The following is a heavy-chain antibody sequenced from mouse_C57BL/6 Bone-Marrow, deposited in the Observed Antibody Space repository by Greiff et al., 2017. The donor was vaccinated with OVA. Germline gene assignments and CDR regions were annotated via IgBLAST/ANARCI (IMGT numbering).Heavy chain of an antibody. CDR2: IFPGSGST. J-gene: IGHJ3*01. CDR1: GYTFTGYW. V-gene: IGHV1-9*01. CDR3: ATIYYEYCAWFSY. Sequence: VMLVESGAELMKPGASVKLSCKATGYTFTGYWIEWVKQRPGTGLEWIGKIFPGSGSTNYNEKFKGKATFSADKSSNTAYMQLRSLTTEDSAISYCATIYYEYCAWFSYWGQGTLVTVSA. D-gene: IGHD2-4*01.